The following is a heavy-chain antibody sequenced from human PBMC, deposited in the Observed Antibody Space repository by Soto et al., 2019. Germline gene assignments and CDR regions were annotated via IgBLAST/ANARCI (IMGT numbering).Heavy chain of an antibody. CDR2: IYYSGST. J-gene: IGHJ5*02. D-gene: IGHD3-3*01. CDR1: GGAIRSYY. V-gene: IGHV4-59*01. Sequence: WETLSLTCTGSGGAIRSYYWSWIREPPWKGLEWIGYIYYSGSTNYNPSLKSRVTISVDTSKNQFSLKLSSVTAADTAVYYCARANYDFWSGYPFAWFDPWGQRTLVPVSS. CDR3: ARANYDFWSGYPFAWFDP.